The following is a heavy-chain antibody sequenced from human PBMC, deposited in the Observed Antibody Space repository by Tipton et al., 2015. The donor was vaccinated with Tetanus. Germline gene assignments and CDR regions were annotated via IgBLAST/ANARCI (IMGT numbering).Heavy chain of an antibody. CDR3: AKGIGYSGMDV. CDR1: GFTFDDYA. J-gene: IGHJ6*02. D-gene: IGHD2/OR15-2a*01. CDR2: ISWNSGTI. Sequence: SLRLSCAASGFTFDDYAMHWVRQAPGKGLEWVSGISWNSGTIGYADSVKGRFTISRDNAKNSLYLQMNSLRAEDTALYYCAKGIGYSGMDVWGQGTTVTVSS. V-gene: IGHV3-9*01.